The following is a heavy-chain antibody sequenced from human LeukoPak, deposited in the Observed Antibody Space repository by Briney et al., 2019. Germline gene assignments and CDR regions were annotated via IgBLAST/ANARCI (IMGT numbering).Heavy chain of an antibody. CDR1: GLTVNSNY. D-gene: IGHD3-22*01. Sequence: PGGSLRLSCAASGLTVNSNYMSWVRQAPGKGLEWVSIFYSTGSTYYADSVKGRFTISRDNSKNTLYLQMNSLRDEDTAVYYCARLISYGSSGSYKGYFDYWGQGTLVTVSS. CDR2: FYSTGST. J-gene: IGHJ4*02. V-gene: IGHV3-53*01. CDR3: ARLISYGSSGSYKGYFDY.